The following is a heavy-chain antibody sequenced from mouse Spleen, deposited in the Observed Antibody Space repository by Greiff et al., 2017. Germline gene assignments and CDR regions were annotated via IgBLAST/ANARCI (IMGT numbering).Heavy chain of an antibody. V-gene: IGHV2-9-1*01. D-gene: IGHD2-14*01. CDR2: IWTGGGT. J-gene: IGHJ1*01. CDR3: ARRGYYRYDEGPYWYFDV. Sequence: VHLVESGPGLVAPSQSLSITCTVSGFSLTSYAISWVRQPPGKGLEWLGVIWTGGGTNYNSALKSRLSISKDNSKSQVFLKMNSLQTDDTARYYCARRGYYRYDEGPYWYFDVWGAGTTVTVSS. CDR1: GFSLTSYA.